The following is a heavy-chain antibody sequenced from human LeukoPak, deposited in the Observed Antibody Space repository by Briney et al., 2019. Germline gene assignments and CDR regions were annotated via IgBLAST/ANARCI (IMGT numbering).Heavy chain of an antibody. D-gene: IGHD3-22*01. V-gene: IGHV3-43*01. J-gene: IGHJ5*02. Sequence: PGGSLRLSCAASGFIFEDYTMHWVRQVPGKTLEWVSLVNWHGTTYYADSLKGRFTISRDNSKNSLYLQMDSLRTEDTAFYYCAKDLTYESSGSVIDTRGMGTLVTVSS. CDR3: AKDLTYESSGSVIDT. CDR2: VNWHGTT. CDR1: GFIFEDYT.